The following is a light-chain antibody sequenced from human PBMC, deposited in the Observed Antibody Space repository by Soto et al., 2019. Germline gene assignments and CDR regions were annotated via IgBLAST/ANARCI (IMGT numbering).Light chain of an antibody. CDR3: QQSYSTPLT. CDR2: AAS. J-gene: IGKJ4*01. CDR1: QSISSY. V-gene: IGKV1-39*01. Sequence: DIQITQCPSSLCPSLADRVTMTCRSSQSISSYLNWYQQKPGKAPKLLIYAASSLQSGVPSRFSGSGSGTDFTLTISSLQPEAFANYYCQQSYSTPLTLGGGTKVDIK.